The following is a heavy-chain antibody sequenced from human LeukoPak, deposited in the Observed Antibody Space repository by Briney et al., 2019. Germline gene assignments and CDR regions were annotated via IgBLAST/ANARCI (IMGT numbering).Heavy chain of an antibody. CDR3: TRALSGYSSGYVDY. Sequence: GGSLRLSCTASEFTFGDYAMNWFRQAPGKGLEWVGFIRSKAYGGTTEHAASVKGRFTISRDDSKSIAYLQMNSLKTEDTAVYFCTRALSGYSSGYVDYWGQGALVTVSS. J-gene: IGHJ4*02. CDR1: EFTFGDYA. CDR2: IRSKAYGGTT. D-gene: IGHD6-19*01. V-gene: IGHV3-49*03.